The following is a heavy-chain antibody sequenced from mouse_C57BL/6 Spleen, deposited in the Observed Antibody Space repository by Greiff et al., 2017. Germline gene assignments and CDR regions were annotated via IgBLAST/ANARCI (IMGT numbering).Heavy chain of an antibody. J-gene: IGHJ4*01. D-gene: IGHD4-1*01. Sequence: QVQLQQPGAELVKPGASVKMSCKASGYTFTSYWITWVKQRPGQGLEWIGDIYPGSGSTNYNEKFKSKATLTVDTSSSTSYMQLSSLTSEDSAVYYCATGTFYCAMDYWGQGTSVTVSS. CDR2: IYPGSGST. CDR3: ATGTFYCAMDY. CDR1: GYTFTSYW. V-gene: IGHV1-55*01.